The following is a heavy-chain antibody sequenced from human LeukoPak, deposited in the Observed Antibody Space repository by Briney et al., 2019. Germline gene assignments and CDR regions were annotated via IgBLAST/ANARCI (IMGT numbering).Heavy chain of an antibody. J-gene: IGHJ4*02. CDR2: ISGSGGST. CDR3: AKDLGYGGNPPVYFDY. Sequence: QPGGSLRLSCAASGFTFSSYAMSWVRQAPGKGLEWVSAISGSGGSTYYADSVKGRFTISRDNSKNTLYLQMNSLRAEDTAVYYCAKDLGYGGNPPVYFDYWGQGTLVTVSS. V-gene: IGHV3-23*01. CDR1: GFTFSSYA. D-gene: IGHD4-23*01.